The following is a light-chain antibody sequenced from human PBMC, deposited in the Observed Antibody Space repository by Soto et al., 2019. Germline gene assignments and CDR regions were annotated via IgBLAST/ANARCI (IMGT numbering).Light chain of an antibody. CDR2: DKN. CDR3: GTWDSGLSAVV. Sequence: QSVLTQPPSVSAAPGQKVTISCSGSSSNIGNNYVFWYQQLPGTAPKLLIYDKNKRPSGIPDRFSGSKSGTSATLGITGLQTGDEADYYCGTWDSGLSAVVFGGGTKLTVL. CDR1: SSNIGNNY. J-gene: IGLJ2*01. V-gene: IGLV1-51*01.